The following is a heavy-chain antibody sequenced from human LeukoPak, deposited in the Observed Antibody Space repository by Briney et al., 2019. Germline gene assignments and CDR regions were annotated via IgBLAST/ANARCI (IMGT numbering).Heavy chain of an antibody. CDR1: GFTFSSYA. D-gene: IGHD3-10*01. J-gene: IGHJ5*02. V-gene: IGHV3-23*01. CDR2: ISGSGGST. CDR3: AKDVWFGELYNWFDP. Sequence: GGSLRLSCAASGFTFSSYAMSWVRQAPGKGLEWVSAISGSGGSTYYADSVKGRFTISRDNSKNTLYLQMNSLRAEDTAVDYCAKDVWFGELYNWFDPWGQGTLVTVSS.